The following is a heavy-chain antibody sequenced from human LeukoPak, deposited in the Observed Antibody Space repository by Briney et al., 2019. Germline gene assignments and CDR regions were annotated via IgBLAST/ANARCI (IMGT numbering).Heavy chain of an antibody. CDR2: INWNGGST. D-gene: IGHD3-3*01. Sequence: GGSLRLSCAASGFTFDDYGMSWVRQAPGKGLEWVSGINWNGGSTGYRDSVKGRFTISRDTAKKSLYLQMNSLRAEDTAVYYCARDQGFSYYYYYMDVWGKGTTVTVSS. J-gene: IGHJ6*03. V-gene: IGHV3-20*04. CDR3: ARDQGFSYYYYYMDV. CDR1: GFTFDDYG.